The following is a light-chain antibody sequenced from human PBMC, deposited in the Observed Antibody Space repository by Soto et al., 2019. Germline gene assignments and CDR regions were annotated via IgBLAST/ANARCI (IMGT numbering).Light chain of an antibody. CDR3: QQYGSSPRT. CDR1: QSLSSSQ. Sequence: EIVLTQSPGTLSLSPGERATLSCRVSQSLSSSQLAWYQQKPGQAPRLLIHDASSRATGISDRFTGSGSGTDFTLTITTLEPEDFAVYYCQQYGSSPRTFGLGTKV. CDR2: DAS. J-gene: IGKJ1*01. V-gene: IGKV3-20*01.